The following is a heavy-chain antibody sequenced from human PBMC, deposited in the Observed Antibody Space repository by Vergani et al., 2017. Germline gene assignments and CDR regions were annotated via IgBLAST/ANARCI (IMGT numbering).Heavy chain of an antibody. J-gene: IGHJ4*02. Sequence: QVQLQQWGAGLLKPSETLSLTCAVYGGSFSGYYWSWIRQPPGKGLEWIGEINHSGSTNYNPSLKSRVTISVDTSKNQFSLKLSSVTAADTAVYYCARGYPTRYDMGAFDYWGQGTLVTVSS. CDR3: ARGYPTRYDMGAFDY. D-gene: IGHD3-22*01. CDR2: INHSGST. CDR1: GGSFSGYY. V-gene: IGHV4-34*01.